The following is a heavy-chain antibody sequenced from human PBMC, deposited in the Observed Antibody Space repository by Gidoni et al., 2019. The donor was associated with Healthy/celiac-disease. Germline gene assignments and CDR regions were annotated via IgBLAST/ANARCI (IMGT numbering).Heavy chain of an antibody. D-gene: IGHD3-9*01. J-gene: IGHJ5*02. Sequence: QVQLVQSGAEVKKPGSSVKVSCKASGGTFSSYTISWVRQAPGQGLEWMGRIIPILGIANYAQKFQGRVTITADKSTSTAYMELSSLRSEDTAVYYCARGAHYDILTGYSVDWFDPWGQGTLVTVSS. CDR3: ARGAHYDILTGYSVDWFDP. CDR1: GGTFSSYT. CDR2: IIPILGIA. V-gene: IGHV1-69*02.